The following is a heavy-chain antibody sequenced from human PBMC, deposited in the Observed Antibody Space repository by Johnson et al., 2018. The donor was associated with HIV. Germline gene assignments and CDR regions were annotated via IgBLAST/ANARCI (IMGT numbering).Heavy chain of an antibody. V-gene: IGHV3-53*01. CDR1: GFTVSSNY. CDR3: ARATTPHDAFDI. J-gene: IGHJ3*02. Sequence: MQLVESGGGLIQPGGSLRLSCAASGFTVSSNYMSWVRQAPGKGLAWVSVIYSGGSTYYADSVKGRFTISRDNSKNTLYLQMNSLRAEDTAVYYCARATTPHDAFDIWGQGTMVTVSS. CDR2: IYSGGST. D-gene: IGHD1-1*01.